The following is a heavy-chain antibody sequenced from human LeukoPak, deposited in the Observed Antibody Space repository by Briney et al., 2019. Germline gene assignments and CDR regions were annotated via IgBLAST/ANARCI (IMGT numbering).Heavy chain of an antibody. Sequence: GGSLRLSCAASGFTFSSYSMNWVRQAPGKGLEWVSSISSSSSYIYYADSVKGRFTIPRDNAKNSLYLQMNSLRAEDTAVYYCARMTDSGYDYVFDYWGQGTLVTVSS. D-gene: IGHD5-12*01. CDR2: ISSSSSYI. J-gene: IGHJ4*02. V-gene: IGHV3-21*01. CDR3: ARMTDSGYDYVFDY. CDR1: GFTFSSYS.